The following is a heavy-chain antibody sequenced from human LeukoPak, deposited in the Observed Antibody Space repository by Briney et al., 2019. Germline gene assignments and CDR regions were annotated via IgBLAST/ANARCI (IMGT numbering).Heavy chain of an antibody. CDR2: ISSSGSFI. D-gene: IGHD2-2*01. Sequence: PGGSLRLSCAASGFTFSSYGMNWVRQAPGKGLEWVSYISSSGSFIYYADSVKGRFTISRDNAKNSLYLQMNSLRAEDTAVYYCARGSGAVPAASFDNWFDPWGQGTLVTVSS. CDR3: ARGSGAVPAASFDNWFDP. J-gene: IGHJ5*02. V-gene: IGHV3-48*03. CDR1: GFTFSSYG.